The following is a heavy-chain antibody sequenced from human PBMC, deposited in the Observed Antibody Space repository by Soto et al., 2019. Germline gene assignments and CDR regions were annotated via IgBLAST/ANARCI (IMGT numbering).Heavy chain of an antibody. J-gene: IGHJ4*02. V-gene: IGHV4-39*02. CDR1: RGSISSGTKY. D-gene: IGHD6-13*01. CDR2: FYYSGST. CDR3: AKEPRRQQLSRPRLIDY. Sequence: SETLSLTGNVSRGSISSGTKYWAWIRQPPGKGLEWIANFYYSGSTFYNPSLKSRVTISLDTSKNQFSLKLRSVTAADTAVYYCAKEPRRQQLSRPRLIDYWGQGTLVTVSS.